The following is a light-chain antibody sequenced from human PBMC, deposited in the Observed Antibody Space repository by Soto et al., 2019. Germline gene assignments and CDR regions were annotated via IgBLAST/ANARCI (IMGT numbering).Light chain of an antibody. J-gene: IGLJ3*02. CDR1: SSNIGNSY. CDR2: DDN. CDR3: GTWDSSLTNGRAV. Sequence: QSVLTQPPSVSAAPGQTVTVSCSGNSSNIGNSYVSWYQQFPGTAPRLLIYDDNKRPSGIRDRFSGSKSGTSVTLAITGLQTGDEAVYYCGTWDSSLTNGRAVFGGGTKVTVL. V-gene: IGLV1-51*01.